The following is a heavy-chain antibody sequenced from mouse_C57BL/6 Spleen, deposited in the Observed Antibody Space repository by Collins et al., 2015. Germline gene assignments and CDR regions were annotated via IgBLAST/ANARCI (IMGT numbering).Heavy chain of an antibody. Sequence: EVQLQESGPGLGKTFSDSVPHLFCHWLLHHSDYWNWIRKFPGNKLEYMGYISYSGSTYYNPSLKSRISITRDTSKNQYYLQLNSVTTEDTATYYCARYSYDYDDGFAYWGQGTLVTVSA. CDR3: ARYSYDYDDGFAY. J-gene: IGHJ3*01. V-gene: IGHV3-8*01. D-gene: IGHD2-4*01. CDR1: LLHHSDY. CDR2: ISYSGST.